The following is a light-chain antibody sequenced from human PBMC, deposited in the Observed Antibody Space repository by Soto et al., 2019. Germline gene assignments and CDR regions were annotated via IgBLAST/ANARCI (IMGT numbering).Light chain of an antibody. J-gene: IGLJ3*02. CDR3: QSYDTILRAWV. CDR2: GNS. CDR1: SSNIGAGYD. Sequence: QSVLTQPPSVSGAPGQRVTISCTGGSSNIGAGYDVHWYRQFPGTAPKLLVYGNSNRPSGISDRFSASKSGSSASLAITGLQAEDEADYYCQSYDTILRAWVFGGGTKLTVL. V-gene: IGLV1-40*01.